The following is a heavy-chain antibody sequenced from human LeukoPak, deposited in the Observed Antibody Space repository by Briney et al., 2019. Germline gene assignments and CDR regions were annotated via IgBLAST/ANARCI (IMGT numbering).Heavy chain of an antibody. Sequence: PSETLSLTCTVSSGSISNSSYYWGWIRQPPGKGLEWIGSIYYSGSTYYNPSLKSRVTISVDTSKNQFSLKLSSVTAAETAVYYCASYSGTYYLDYWGQGTLVTVSS. D-gene: IGHD1-26*01. CDR1: SGSISNSSYY. J-gene: IGHJ4*02. CDR2: IYYSGST. V-gene: IGHV4-39*07. CDR3: ASYSGTYYLDY.